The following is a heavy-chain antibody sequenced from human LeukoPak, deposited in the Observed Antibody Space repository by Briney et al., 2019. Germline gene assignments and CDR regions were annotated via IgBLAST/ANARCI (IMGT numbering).Heavy chain of an antibody. J-gene: IGHJ4*02. CDR1: GYTFTSYY. CDR2: INPSGGST. Sequence: GASVKVSCKASGYTFTSYYMHWVRQAPGQGLEWMGIINPSGGSTSYAQKFQGRVTMTRDTSTSTVYMELSSLRSEDTAVYYCARDLIGSSSSAATCGYWGQGTLVTVSS. CDR3: ARDLIGSSSSAATCGY. D-gene: IGHD6-6*01. V-gene: IGHV1-46*01.